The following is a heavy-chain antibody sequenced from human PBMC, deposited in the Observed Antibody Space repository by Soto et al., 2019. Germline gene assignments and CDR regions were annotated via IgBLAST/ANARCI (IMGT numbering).Heavy chain of an antibody. CDR1: GFTFSSYA. CDR3: AKDKIASSWYYYYMDV. J-gene: IGHJ6*03. D-gene: IGHD6-13*01. CDR2: ISGSGGST. V-gene: IGHV3-23*01. Sequence: GGSLRLSCAASGFTFSSYAMSWVRQAPGKGLEWVSAISGSGGSTYYADSVKGRFTISRDNSKNTLYLQMNSLRAEDTAVYYCAKDKIASSWYYYYMDVWGKGTTVTVSS.